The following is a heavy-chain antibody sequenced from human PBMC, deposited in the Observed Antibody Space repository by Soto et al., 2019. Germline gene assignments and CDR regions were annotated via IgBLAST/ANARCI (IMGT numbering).Heavy chain of an antibody. D-gene: IGHD3-9*01. CDR1: GGSFSSYY. J-gene: IGHJ6*02. Sequence: SETLSLTCAVYGGSFSSYYWNWIRQPPGKGLEWIGEINYSGTTNYNPSLKSRVTISVDTSKNQFSLKLSSVTAADTAVYYCATTGYNYYDMDVWGQGTTVTVSS. CDR3: ATTGYNYYDMDV. CDR2: INYSGTT. V-gene: IGHV4-34*01.